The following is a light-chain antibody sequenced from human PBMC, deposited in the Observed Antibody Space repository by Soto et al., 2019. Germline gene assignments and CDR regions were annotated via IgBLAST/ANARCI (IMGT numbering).Light chain of an antibody. CDR1: SSDVGGYNY. V-gene: IGLV2-14*01. Sequence: QSALTQPASVSGSPGQSITISCTGTSSDVGGYNYVSWYQQHPGKAPKLMIYDVSVRPSGVSNRFSGSKSVNTASLTISVLHAEDEADYYCRSYTSSSTLYVFGIGTKLTVL. CDR2: DVS. CDR3: RSYTSSSTLYV. J-gene: IGLJ1*01.